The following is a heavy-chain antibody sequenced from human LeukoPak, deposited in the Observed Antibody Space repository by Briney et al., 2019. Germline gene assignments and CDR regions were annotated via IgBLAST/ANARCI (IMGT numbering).Heavy chain of an antibody. CDR2: IYSGGTI. J-gene: IGHJ1*01. D-gene: IGHD2-8*02. Sequence: PGWSLRLSCAASGFTFSSHNMQWVRQAPGEGLEWVSVIYSGGTIYYADSVKGRFTISRDNSKNTLYLQMNSLRGEDTALYYCARESNGGVYFQHWGQGTVVTVSS. CDR3: ARESNGGVYFQH. V-gene: IGHV3-53*05. CDR1: GFTFSSHN.